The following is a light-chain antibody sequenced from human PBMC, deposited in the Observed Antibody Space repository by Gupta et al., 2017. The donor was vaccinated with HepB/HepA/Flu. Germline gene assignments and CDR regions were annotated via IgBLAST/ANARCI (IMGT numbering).Light chain of an antibody. CDR1: QTISIY. CDR3: QQTYNTPWA. V-gene: IGKV1-39*01. J-gene: IGKJ1*01. CDR2: AAS. Sequence: IQMTQSPSSLSASVGDRVTITCRASQTISIYLNWYQQKPGNAPKLLIYAASSLQSGVPSRFSGSGSGTDFTLTISTLQTEDSATYYCQQTYNTPWAFGQGTKVEIK.